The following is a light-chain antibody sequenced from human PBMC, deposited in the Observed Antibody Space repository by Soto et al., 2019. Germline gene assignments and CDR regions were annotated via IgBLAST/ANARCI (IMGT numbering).Light chain of an antibody. J-gene: IGKJ4*01. CDR2: DAS. Sequence: EIVLTQSPGILSLSPGERASLSCRASQSVAKNYLAWYQQKPGQALRLLISDASSRATGIPDRFSGSGSGTDFTLTISRLEAEDFAVYFCQQYATSPLTFGGGTKVEIK. V-gene: IGKV3-20*01. CDR1: QSVAKNY. CDR3: QQYATSPLT.